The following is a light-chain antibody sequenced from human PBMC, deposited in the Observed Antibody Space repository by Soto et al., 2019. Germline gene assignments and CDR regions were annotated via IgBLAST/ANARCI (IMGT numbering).Light chain of an antibody. CDR3: AEWDDSVNRYV. Sequence: QSGLTQPPSASGTPGQRVTISCSGSSSNIGSNTVNWYQQLPGTAHKLLIYSNNQRPSGLPERFSGSKSGNSASLPISGLQSEDEADYYCAEWDDSVNRYVFGTGTKVTAL. CDR1: SSNIGSNT. J-gene: IGLJ1*01. CDR2: SNN. V-gene: IGLV1-44*01.